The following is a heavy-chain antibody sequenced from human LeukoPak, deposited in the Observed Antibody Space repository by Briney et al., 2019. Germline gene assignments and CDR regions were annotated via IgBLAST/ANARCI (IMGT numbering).Heavy chain of an antibody. CDR1: GGSISSYY. Sequence: SETLSLTCTVSGGSISSYYWSWIRQPPGKGLEWIGYIYYSGSTNYNPSLKSRVTISVDTSKNQFSLKLSSVTAADTAVYYCARVSDAAGTIPYYYGMDVWGQGTTVTVSS. CDR3: ARVSDAAGTIPYYYGMDV. J-gene: IGHJ6*02. D-gene: IGHD6-13*01. CDR2: IYYSGST. V-gene: IGHV4-59*01.